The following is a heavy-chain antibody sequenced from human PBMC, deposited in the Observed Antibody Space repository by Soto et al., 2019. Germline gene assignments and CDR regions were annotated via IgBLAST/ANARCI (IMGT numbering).Heavy chain of an antibody. J-gene: IGHJ6*02. CDR3: AKDLQSYGDYDYYCYGMDV. Sequence: QVQLVESGGGEVQPGRSLTISCAASGFTFSTYGMHWVRQTPGKGLEWVAVISYDGTNKFYSDSVKCRFTISRDNFKNPLTLQMNSLRADETAVYSCAKDLQSYGDYDYYCYGMDVWGLGTRVTVSS. D-gene: IGHD4-17*01. CDR2: ISYDGTNK. V-gene: IGHV3-30*18. CDR1: GFTFSTYG.